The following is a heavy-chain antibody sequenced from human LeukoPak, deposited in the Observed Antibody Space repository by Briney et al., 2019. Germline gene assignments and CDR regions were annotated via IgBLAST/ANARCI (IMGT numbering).Heavy chain of an antibody. J-gene: IGHJ5*02. CDR2: MYSVDST. D-gene: IGHD5-18*01. V-gene: IGHV3-53*01. CDR1: GFTYRSNY. Sequence: GGSLRLSCAATGFTYRSNYMTCVRQAPGKGLEWVSVMYSVDSTDYDDSVKGGFTIYRDNSKNTVVLQMTRVRAEDTGVYYCARADGYSSWFVHWGQGTLVTVSS. CDR3: ARADGYSSWFVH.